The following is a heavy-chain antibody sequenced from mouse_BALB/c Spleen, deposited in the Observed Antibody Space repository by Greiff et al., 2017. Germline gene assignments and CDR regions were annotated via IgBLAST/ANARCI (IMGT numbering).Heavy chain of an antibody. D-gene: IGHD1-1*01. CDR3: GRSDGIHGRGGWYLDV. V-gene: IGHV1-37*01. Sequence: EVQLQQSGPELVKPGASVKISCKASGYSFTGYFMNWVKQSHGKSLEWIGRINPYNGDTFYNQKFKGKATLTVDKSSSTAHMELLSLTSEDSAVYYCGRSDGIHGRGGWYLDVWGAGTTVTVSS. J-gene: IGHJ1*01. CDR2: INPYNGDT. CDR1: GYSFTGYF.